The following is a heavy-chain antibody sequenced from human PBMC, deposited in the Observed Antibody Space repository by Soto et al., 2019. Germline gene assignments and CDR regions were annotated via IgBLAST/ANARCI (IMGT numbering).Heavy chain of an antibody. CDR3: AKALGELSPESYDY. CDR2: ISYDGSDK. CDR1: GFTFSDYA. Sequence: QVQLVESGGGVVQPGRSLRLSCAASGFTFSDYAMHWVRQAPGKGLEWVVVISYDGSDKYHADSVKGRFTISRDNSKNTLSLQMNSLRVDDTAMYYCAKALGELSPESYDYWGQGTLLTVSS. D-gene: IGHD3-16*02. V-gene: IGHV3-30*18. J-gene: IGHJ4*02.